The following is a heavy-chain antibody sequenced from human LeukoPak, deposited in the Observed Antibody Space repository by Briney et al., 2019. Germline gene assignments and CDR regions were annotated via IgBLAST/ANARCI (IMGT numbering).Heavy chain of an antibody. J-gene: IGHJ4*02. CDR3: ARFPLTTVVTTGDY. CDR2: IDPNSGGT. CDR1: GYTFTGYY. V-gene: IGHV1-2*02. Sequence: ASVKVSCKASGYTFTGYYMHWVRQAPGQGLEWMGWIDPNSGGTNYAQKFQGRVTMTRDTSISTAYMELNRLRSDDTAVYYCARFPLTTVVTTGDYWGQGTLVTVSS. D-gene: IGHD4-23*01.